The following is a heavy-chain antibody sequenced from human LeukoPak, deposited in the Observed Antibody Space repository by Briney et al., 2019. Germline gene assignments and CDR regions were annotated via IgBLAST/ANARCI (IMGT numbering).Heavy chain of an antibody. J-gene: IGHJ4*02. V-gene: IGHV3-33*01. CDR3: ARDRRVGATDY. CDR1: GFTFSSYG. CDR2: IWYDGSNK. D-gene: IGHD1-26*01. Sequence: PGGSLRLSCAASGFTFSSYGMHWVRQAPGKGLEWVAVIWYDGSNKYYADSVKGRFTISRDNAKNSLYLQMNSLRAEDTAVYYCARDRRVGATDYWGQGTLVTVSS.